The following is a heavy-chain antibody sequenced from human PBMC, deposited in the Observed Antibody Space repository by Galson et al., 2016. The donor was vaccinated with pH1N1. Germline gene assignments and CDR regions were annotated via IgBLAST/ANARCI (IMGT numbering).Heavy chain of an antibody. D-gene: IGHD6-19*01. CDR3: ARYGWHGFDH. CDR2: ISTYNGNT. V-gene: IGHV1-18*01. CDR1: NYTFIRHD. J-gene: IGHJ4*02. Sequence: SVKVSCKASNYTFIRHDISWVRQAPGQGLEWMGWISTYNGNTNYAQKFQGRVTMTTDTSTSTAYMELRSLTSDDTSMYYCARYGWHGFDHWGQGTLVTVSS.